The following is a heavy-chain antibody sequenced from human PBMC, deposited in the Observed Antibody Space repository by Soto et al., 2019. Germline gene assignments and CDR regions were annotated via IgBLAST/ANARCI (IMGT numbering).Heavy chain of an antibody. V-gene: IGHV3-23*01. D-gene: IGHD1-7*01. CDR1: GFTFSSYG. Sequence: PGGSLRLSCAASGFTFSSYGMHWVRQAPGKGLEWVSSISGSGATTYLADSVKGRFTISRDNSKNTLFLQISSLRAEDTAVYYCAKRRQDWNYDYFDCWGQGTLVTVSS. CDR3: AKRRQDWNYDYFDC. CDR2: ISGSGATT. J-gene: IGHJ4*02.